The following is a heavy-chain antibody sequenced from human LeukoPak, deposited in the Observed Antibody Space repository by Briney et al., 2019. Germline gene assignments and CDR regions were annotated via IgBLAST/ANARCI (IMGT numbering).Heavy chain of an antibody. Sequence: PSETLSLTCTVSGGSLSTYYWSWIRQPPGKGLEWIGYVYYTGSTNYNPSLKSRVTMSVDTSKIQFSLKLSSVTAADTAVYYCARRVARTGIYAFDIWGQGTMVTVSS. V-gene: IGHV4-59*01. CDR2: VYYTGST. D-gene: IGHD1-1*01. J-gene: IGHJ3*02. CDR3: ARRVARTGIYAFDI. CDR1: GGSLSTYY.